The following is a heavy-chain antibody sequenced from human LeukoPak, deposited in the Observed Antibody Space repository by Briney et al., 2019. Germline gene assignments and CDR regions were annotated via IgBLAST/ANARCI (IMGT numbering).Heavy chain of an antibody. CDR2: VWHDAKNK. J-gene: IGHJ4*02. D-gene: IGHD2/OR15-2a*01. CDR1: GFTFSTYG. V-gene: IGHV3-33*01. Sequence: GGSLRLSCSACGFTFSTYGMHWLRQAPGRGVEWVAVVWHDAKNKYYADYVKGRFTISRDNSKNTMYLQMNSLRAEDTAVYFCARDIRSTYFDYWGQGTLVTVSS. CDR3: ARDIRSTYFDY.